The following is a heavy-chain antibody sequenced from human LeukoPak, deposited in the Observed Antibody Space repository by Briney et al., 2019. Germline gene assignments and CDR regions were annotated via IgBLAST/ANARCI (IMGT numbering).Heavy chain of an antibody. CDR3: ARAMVVRGVIDYYYYMDV. D-gene: IGHD3-10*01. CDR2: IRYDGSNK. CDR1: GFTFSSYG. J-gene: IGHJ6*03. Sequence: GGSLRLSCAASGFTFSSYGMHWVRQAPGKGLEWVAFIRYDGSNKYYADSVKGRFTISRDNSKNTLYLQMNSLRAEDTAVYYCARAMVVRGVIDYYYYMDVWGKGTTVTVSS. V-gene: IGHV3-30*02.